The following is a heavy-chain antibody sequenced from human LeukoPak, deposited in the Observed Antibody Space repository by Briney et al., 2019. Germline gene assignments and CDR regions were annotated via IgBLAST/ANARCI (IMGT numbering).Heavy chain of an antibody. CDR2: VNPNSGGT. Sequence: GASVKVSCKASGYTFTSYGIDWVRQAPGQGLEWMGWVNPNSGGTNYAQKFQGRVTMTRDTSISTAYMELSRLRSDDTAVYYCARVRAPNWFDPWGQGTLVTVSS. J-gene: IGHJ5*02. CDR1: GYTFTSYG. CDR3: ARVRAPNWFDP. V-gene: IGHV1-2*02.